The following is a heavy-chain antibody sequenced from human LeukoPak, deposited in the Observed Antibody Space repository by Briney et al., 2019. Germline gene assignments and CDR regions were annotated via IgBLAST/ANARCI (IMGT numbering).Heavy chain of an antibody. CDR3: VREDTPATANY. V-gene: IGHV3-23*01. CDR2: TSGGGDIT. D-gene: IGHD2-21*02. J-gene: IGHJ4*02. CDR1: GFNFANHA. Sequence: GGSLRLSCAASGFNFANHAMSWVRQTPGKGLEWVSATSGGGDITYYADSVTGRFTISRDNSKDTLFLQMHSLRPGDTAVYYCVREDTPATANYWGQGTLVTISS.